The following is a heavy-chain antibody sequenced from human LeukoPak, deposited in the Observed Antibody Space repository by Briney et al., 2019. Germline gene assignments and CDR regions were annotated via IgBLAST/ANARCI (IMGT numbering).Heavy chain of an antibody. D-gene: IGHD3-22*01. V-gene: IGHV1-69*05. CDR3: ARDIPGSSGYFNDAFDM. J-gene: IGHJ3*02. CDR1: GGTFSSYA. Sequence: SVKVSCKASGGTFSSYAISWVRQAPGQGLEWMGRIIPIFGTANYAQKFQGRVTITTEQSTSTAYMELSSLRSEDTAVYYCARDIPGSSGYFNDAFDMWGQGTMVTVSS. CDR2: IIPIFGTA.